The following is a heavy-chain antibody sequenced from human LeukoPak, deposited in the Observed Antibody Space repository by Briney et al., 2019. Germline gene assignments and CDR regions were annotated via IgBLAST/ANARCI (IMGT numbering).Heavy chain of an antibody. CDR2: ISWNSGSI. J-gene: IGHJ4*02. D-gene: IGHD6-19*01. V-gene: IGHV3-9*01. Sequence: GGSLRLSCAASGFTFDDYAMHWVRQAPGKGLEWVSGISWNSGSIGYADSVKGRFTISRDNAKNSLYLQMNSLRAEDTALYYCAKDWGVAVAGPLDYWGQGTLVTVSS. CDR1: GFTFDDYA. CDR3: AKDWGVAVAGPLDY.